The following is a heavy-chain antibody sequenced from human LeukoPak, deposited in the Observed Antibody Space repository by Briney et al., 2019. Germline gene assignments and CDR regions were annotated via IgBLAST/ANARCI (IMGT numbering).Heavy chain of an antibody. Sequence: AAVTVSFTGSGGTFTIYAISWVRQAPGQGQEWMGGIIPLLGIANYAQKSQGTVTTTPDKSTSTAYMELSTLRSEDTAVYYCARTPPYDYVWGSYRPFDYWGQGTLVTVSS. D-gene: IGHD3-16*02. CDR1: GGTFTIYA. V-gene: IGHV1-69*04. J-gene: IGHJ4*02. CDR3: ARTPPYDYVWGSYRPFDY. CDR2: IIPLLGIA.